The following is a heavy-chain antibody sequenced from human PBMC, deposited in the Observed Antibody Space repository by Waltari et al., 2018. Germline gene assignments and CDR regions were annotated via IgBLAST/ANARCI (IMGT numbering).Heavy chain of an antibody. V-gene: IGHV3-30-3*01. CDR1: GFTLKTSA. CDR3: VRAFRQWGVVDY. CDR2: ISNDGSNK. J-gene: IGHJ4*02. Sequence: QVLLVESGGGVVQPGRSLRLSCAASGFTLKTSAMHWVRQPPGKGLEWVAVISNDGSNKDYADSVKGRFTISRDNSENTLYREIDSLRTEDMAIYYCVRAFRQWGVVDYWGQGTLVTVSS. D-gene: IGHD6-19*01.